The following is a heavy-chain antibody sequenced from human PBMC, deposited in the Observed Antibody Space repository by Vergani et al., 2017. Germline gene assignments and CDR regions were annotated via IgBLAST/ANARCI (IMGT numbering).Heavy chain of an antibody. V-gene: IGHV3-23*01. J-gene: IGHJ4*02. CDR3: AKASTPTMGFGELPMGY. CDR2: ISGSGGST. CDR1: GFTFSSYA. Sequence: EVQLLESGGGLVQPGGSLRLSCAASGFTFSSYAMSWVRQAPGKGLEWVSAISGSGGSTYYADSVKGRFTISRDNSKNTLYLQMNSLRAEDTAVYYCAKASTPTMGFGELPMGYWGQGTLVTVSS. D-gene: IGHD3-10*01.